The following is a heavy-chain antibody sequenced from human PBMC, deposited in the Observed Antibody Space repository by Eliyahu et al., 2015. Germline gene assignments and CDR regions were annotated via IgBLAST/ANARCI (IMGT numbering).Heavy chain of an antibody. J-gene: IGHJ4*02. D-gene: IGHD3-22*01. V-gene: IGHV1-69*01. CDR1: GGTXXRST. CDR3: ARRHYFDRISYNPNARIEY. CDR2: IIPVVGTA. Sequence: QVQLVQSGAXXXKPGSSVXVSCXTXGGTXXRSTITWVRQPPGQGLEWMGRIIPVVGTADYAHNFKDRVKISADESTTTAYMELSSLRSEDTAVYYCARRHYFDRISYNPNARIEYWGQGTAVTVSS.